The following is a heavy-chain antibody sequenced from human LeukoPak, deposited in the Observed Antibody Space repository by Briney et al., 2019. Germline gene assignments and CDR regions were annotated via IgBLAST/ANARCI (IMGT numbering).Heavy chain of an antibody. Sequence: ASVKVSCKASGYTFTSYDINWVRQATGQGLEWMGWISAYNGNTNYAQKPQGRVTMTTDTSTSTAYMELRSLRSDDTAVYYCARSVDTAMVTGYFDYWGQGTLVTVSS. CDR2: ISAYNGNT. D-gene: IGHD5-18*01. CDR1: GYTFTSYD. CDR3: ARSVDTAMVTGYFDY. V-gene: IGHV1-18*01. J-gene: IGHJ4*02.